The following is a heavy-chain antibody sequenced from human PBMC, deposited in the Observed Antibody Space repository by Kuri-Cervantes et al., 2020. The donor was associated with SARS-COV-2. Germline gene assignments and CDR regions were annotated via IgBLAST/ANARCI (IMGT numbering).Heavy chain of an antibody. V-gene: IGHV3-30-3*01. CDR3: AREAPEEDYYYYYMDV. D-gene: IGHD1-14*01. CDR1: GFTFSSYA. CDR2: ISYDGSNK. Sequence: GGSLRLSCAASGFTFSSYAMHWVRQAPGKGLEWVAVISYDGSNKYYADSVKGRFTISRDNAKNSLYLQMNSLRAEDTAVYYLAREAPEEDYYYYYMDVWGKGTTVTVSS. J-gene: IGHJ6*03.